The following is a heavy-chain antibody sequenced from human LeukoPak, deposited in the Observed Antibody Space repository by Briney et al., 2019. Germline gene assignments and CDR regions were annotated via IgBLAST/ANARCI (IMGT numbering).Heavy chain of an antibody. CDR1: GGSFSGYY. Sequence: SETLSLTCAVYGGSFSGYYWSWIRQPPGKGLEWIGEINHSGSTYYNPSLKSRVTISVDTSKNQFSLKLSSVTAADTAVYYCRDYMDVWGKGTTVTISS. CDR3: RDYMDV. V-gene: IGHV4-34*01. CDR2: INHSGST. J-gene: IGHJ6*03.